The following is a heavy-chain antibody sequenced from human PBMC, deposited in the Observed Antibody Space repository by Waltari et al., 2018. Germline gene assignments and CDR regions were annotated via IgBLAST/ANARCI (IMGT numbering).Heavy chain of an antibody. CDR1: GYTFTSYD. J-gene: IGHJ3*02. D-gene: IGHD3-22*01. CDR2: MNPNSGNT. CDR3: ARSGYYDSSGQTEENAFDI. V-gene: IGHV1-8*03. Sequence: QVQLVQSGAEVKKPGASVKVSCKASGYTFTSYDINWVRQATGQGLEWMGWMNPNSGNTGYAQKCQGRVTITRNTSISTAYMELSSLRSEDTAVYYCARSGYYDSSGQTEENAFDIWGQGTMVTVSS.